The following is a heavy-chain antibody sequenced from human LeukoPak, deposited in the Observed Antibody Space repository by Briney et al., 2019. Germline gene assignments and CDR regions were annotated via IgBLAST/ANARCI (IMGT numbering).Heavy chain of an antibody. CDR2: INSGGST. CDR1: GGSISTYY. Sequence: PSETLSLTCTVSGGSISTYYWSWIRQPAGKGLEWIGRINSGGSTNYNPSLKSRVTMSVDTAKNQFSLNLSSVTAADTAVYYCAREGTTLMSSRGMAVWGQGTTVTVSS. CDR3: AREGTTLMSSRGMAV. J-gene: IGHJ6*02. V-gene: IGHV4-4*07. D-gene: IGHD2-8*01.